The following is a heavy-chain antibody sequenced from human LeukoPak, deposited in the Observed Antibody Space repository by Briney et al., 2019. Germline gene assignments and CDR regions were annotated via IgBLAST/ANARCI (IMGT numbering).Heavy chain of an antibody. J-gene: IGHJ6*02. Sequence: GGSLRLSCAASGFTFSSYAMSWVRQAPGKGLEWVSAISGSGGSTYYADSVKGRFTISRDNSKNTLYLQMNSLRAEDTAVYYCARAPYPIYCSGGSCYSGDYYYYGMDVWGQGTTVTVSS. D-gene: IGHD2-15*01. CDR2: ISGSGGST. CDR1: GFTFSSYA. CDR3: ARAPYPIYCSGGSCYSGDYYYYGMDV. V-gene: IGHV3-23*01.